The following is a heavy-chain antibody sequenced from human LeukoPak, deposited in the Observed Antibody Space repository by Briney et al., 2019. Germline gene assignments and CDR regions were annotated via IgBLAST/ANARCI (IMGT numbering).Heavy chain of an antibody. Sequence: GGSLRLSCAASGFTFSSYAMSWVRQAPGEGLEWVSGISGGGETTYYADSVKGRFTISRDNSKNTLYLQMNSLRAEDTAVYYCAKQLTAGGYYFDYWGQGTLVTVSS. V-gene: IGHV3-23*01. D-gene: IGHD6-13*01. CDR3: AKQLTAGGYYFDY. CDR2: ISGGGETT. J-gene: IGHJ4*02. CDR1: GFTFSSYA.